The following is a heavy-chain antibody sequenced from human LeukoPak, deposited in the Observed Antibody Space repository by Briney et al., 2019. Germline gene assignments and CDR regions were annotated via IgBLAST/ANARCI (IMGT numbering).Heavy chain of an antibody. D-gene: IGHD2-21*01. CDR1: GYTFTSYG. J-gene: IGHJ3*02. V-gene: IGHV1-18*01. CDR3: ARDLSSKFPTDAFDI. Sequence: GASVKVSCKASGYTFTSYGISWVRQALGQGLEWMGWISAYNGNTNYAQKLQGRVTMTTDTSTSTAYMELRSLRSDDTAVYYCARDLSSKFPTDAFDIWGQGTMVTVSS. CDR2: ISAYNGNT.